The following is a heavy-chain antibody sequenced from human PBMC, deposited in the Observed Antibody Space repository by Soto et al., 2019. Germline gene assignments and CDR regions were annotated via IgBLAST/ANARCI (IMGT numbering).Heavy chain of an antibody. CDR2: LSGSGGST. D-gene: IGHD2-15*01. J-gene: IGHJ4*02. CDR3: AKDHHYCCSGSCYFRD. V-gene: IGHV3-23*01. CDR1: GFTFGNYA. Sequence: EVQLLESGGGLVQPGGSLRLSCTASGFTFGNYAMNWVRQAPGKGLEWVSALSGSGGSTFYADYVKGRFTISRDNSKDTLYLQMNSLRAEDTAVYDCAKDHHYCCSGSCYFRDWGQGTLVTVSS.